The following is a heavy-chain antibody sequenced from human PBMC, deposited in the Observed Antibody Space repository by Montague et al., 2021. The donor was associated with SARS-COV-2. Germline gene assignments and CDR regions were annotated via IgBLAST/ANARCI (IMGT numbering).Heavy chain of an antibody. J-gene: IGHJ6*02. Sequence: SLRLSCAASGFTFSDYYMSWIRQAPVKGLEWVSYISSSGSTLYYXYSXHGRFTISRDNAKNSLYLQMNSLRAEDTAVYYCARDIVVVPAAMQNYYYGMDVWGQGTTVTVSS. CDR3: ARDIVVVPAAMQNYYYGMDV. D-gene: IGHD2-2*01. CDR2: ISSSGSTL. V-gene: IGHV3-11*01. CDR1: GFTFSDYY.